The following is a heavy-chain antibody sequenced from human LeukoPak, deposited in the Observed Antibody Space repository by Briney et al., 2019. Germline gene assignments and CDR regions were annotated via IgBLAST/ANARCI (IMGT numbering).Heavy chain of an antibody. Sequence: GGSLRLSCAASGFTFSSYGMHWVRQAPGKGLEWVAVISYDGSNKYYADSVKGRFTISRDNSKNTLYLQMNSLRAEDTAIYYCARDYWWNYDYWGQGTLVTVSS. D-gene: IGHD1-7*01. J-gene: IGHJ4*02. V-gene: IGHV3-30*03. CDR1: GFTFSSYG. CDR3: ARDYWWNYDY. CDR2: ISYDGSNK.